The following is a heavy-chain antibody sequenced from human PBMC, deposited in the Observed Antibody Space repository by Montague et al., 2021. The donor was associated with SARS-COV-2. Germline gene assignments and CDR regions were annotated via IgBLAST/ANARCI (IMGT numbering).Heavy chain of an antibody. D-gene: IGHD2-15*01. CDR3: ARGARRGGGFLLGSFDY. J-gene: IGHJ4*02. Sequence: SETLSLTCAVYGESFSGHYCNWVRQPPATGMERMWEMNHSGTTSNNPSLKIQVTMSVDTSKNQFHLKLSSVTAADTAVDYYARGARRGGGFLLGSFDYWGQGTLVTVSS. CDR2: MNHSGTT. CDR1: GESFSGHY. V-gene: IGHV4-34*01.